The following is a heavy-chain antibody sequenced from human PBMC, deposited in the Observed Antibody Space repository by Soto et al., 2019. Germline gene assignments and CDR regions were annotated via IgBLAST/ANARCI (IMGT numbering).Heavy chain of an antibody. CDR2: ISAYNGNT. J-gene: IGHJ4*02. D-gene: IGHD1-26*01. CDR3: ARDRGVGADY. CDR1: GYTFTSYG. V-gene: IGHV1-18*01. Sequence: QVQLVQSGAEVKKPGASVKVSCKASGYTFTSYGISWVRQXXXQGLEWMGWISAYNGNTNSAQKLQGRVTMTTDTSTSTAYMELRXXXSDDTAVYYCARDRGVGADYWGQGTLVTVSS.